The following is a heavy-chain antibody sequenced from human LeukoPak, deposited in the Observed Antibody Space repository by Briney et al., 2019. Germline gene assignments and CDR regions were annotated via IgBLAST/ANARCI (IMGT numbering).Heavy chain of an antibody. V-gene: IGHV1-2*02. J-gene: IGHJ5*02. Sequence: ASVKVSCKASGYTFNKYAMNWVRQAPGQGLEWMGWINPNSGGTNYAQKFQGRVTMTRDTSISTAYMELSRLRSDDTAVYYCARGKATGGYNWFDPWGQGTLVTVSS. CDR3: ARGKATGGYNWFDP. D-gene: IGHD3-16*01. CDR1: GYTFNKYA. CDR2: INPNSGGT.